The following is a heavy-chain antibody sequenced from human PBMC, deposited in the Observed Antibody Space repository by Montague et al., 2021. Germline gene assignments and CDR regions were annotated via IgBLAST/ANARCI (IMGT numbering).Heavy chain of an antibody. Sequence: SETLSLICTVYGGSFSGYYWSWICQSPGKGLEWIGEINHSGSTNYNPSLKSRVTISVDTSKNQFSLKLSSVTAADTAVYYCARRGVVTGWFDPWGQGTLVTVSS. D-gene: IGHD2-21*02. CDR1: GGSFSGYY. CDR3: ARRGVVTGWFDP. V-gene: IGHV4-34*01. CDR2: INHSGST. J-gene: IGHJ5*02.